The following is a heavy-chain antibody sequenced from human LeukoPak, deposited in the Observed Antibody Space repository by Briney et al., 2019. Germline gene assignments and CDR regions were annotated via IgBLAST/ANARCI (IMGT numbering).Heavy chain of an antibody. J-gene: IGHJ4*02. CDR2: ISGSGDST. V-gene: IGHV3-23*01. Sequence: GGSLRLSCAASGFTFSSYAMSWVRQAPGKGLEWVSAISGSGDSTYYADSVKGRFTISRDNSKNTLYLQMNSLRAEDTAVYYCAKDSPRQQWLVPPEGFDYWGQGTLVTVSS. CDR1: GFTFSSYA. CDR3: AKDSPRQQWLVPPEGFDY. D-gene: IGHD6-19*01.